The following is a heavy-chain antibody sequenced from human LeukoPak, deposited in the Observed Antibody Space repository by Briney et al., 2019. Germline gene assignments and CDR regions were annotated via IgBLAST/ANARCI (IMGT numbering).Heavy chain of an antibody. CDR2: ISHDGTVT. CDR1: GFTFSPYG. Sequence: GGSLRLSCEASGFTFSPYGMQWVRQAPGMGPERVAVISHDGTVTHYADSVKGRFTISRDSSTNTLYLQMDSLRTEDTAVYYCAKEGSQYASSWFDYWGQGTLVTVSS. J-gene: IGHJ4*02. CDR3: AKEGSQYASSWFDY. V-gene: IGHV3-30*18. D-gene: IGHD6-13*01.